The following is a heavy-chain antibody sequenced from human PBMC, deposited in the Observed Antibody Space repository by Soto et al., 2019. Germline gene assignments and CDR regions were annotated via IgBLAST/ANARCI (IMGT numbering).Heavy chain of an antibody. D-gene: IGHD3-16*01. V-gene: IGHV3-53*01. CDR3: ARAVGHDHAYAY. Sequence: PGGSLRLSCAASGFAVSSNYMSLVRQAPGKGLEWVSVIYSGGSTYYADSVKGRFTISRDNSKNTLYLQMNSLRAEDTAVYYCARAVGHDHAYAYWGQGTLVTVSS. CDR1: GFAVSSNY. J-gene: IGHJ4*02. CDR2: IYSGGST.